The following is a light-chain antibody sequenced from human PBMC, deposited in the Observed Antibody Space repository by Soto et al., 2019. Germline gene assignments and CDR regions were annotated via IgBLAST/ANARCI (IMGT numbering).Light chain of an antibody. CDR2: GAS. CDR1: QSVSSK. V-gene: IGKV3-15*01. J-gene: IGKJ3*01. Sequence: EIVMTQSPATLSVSPGEGATLSCRASQSVSSKLAWYQQKPGQAPRLLIYGASTRATGIPARFSGSGSGTEFTLIISSLQSEDFAVYYCQQYGSSPFTFGPGTKVDIK. CDR3: QQYGSSPFT.